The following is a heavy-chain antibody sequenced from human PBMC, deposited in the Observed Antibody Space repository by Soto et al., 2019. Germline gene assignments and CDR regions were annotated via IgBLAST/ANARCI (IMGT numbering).Heavy chain of an antibody. CDR2: IFHSGNA. Sequence: SEPLSLTCTVSGGSIRNVYWSWIRQSPGKRLEWIGFIFHSGNAKYNPSLKSRVTISVDTSKNQFSLSLDSVTAADTAVYFCARAHATQLPFEYWCQATLVT. J-gene: IGHJ4*01. CDR1: GGSIRNVY. CDR3: ARAHATQLPFEY. D-gene: IGHD1-1*01. V-gene: IGHV4-59*01.